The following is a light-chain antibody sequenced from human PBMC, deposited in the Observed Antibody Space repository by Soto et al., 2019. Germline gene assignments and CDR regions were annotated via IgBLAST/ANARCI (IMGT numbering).Light chain of an antibody. V-gene: IGKV1-17*01. J-gene: IGKJ1*01. CDR1: QGIRNE. Sequence: DIPMTQSPSSLYASVGDRVTITCRASQGIRNELGWYQQKPGKAPKRLIYAASSLQRGVPSRFSGSGSETEFTLTISSLQPEDFATYFCLQHSSYPPTFGQGTRLEVK. CDR3: LQHSSYPPT. CDR2: AAS.